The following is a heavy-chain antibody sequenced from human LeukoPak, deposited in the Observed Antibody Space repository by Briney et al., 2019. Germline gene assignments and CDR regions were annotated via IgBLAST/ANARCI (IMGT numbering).Heavy chain of an antibody. V-gene: IGHV3-33*08. CDR1: GFTFSNYA. CDR2: IWDDGSNK. J-gene: IGHJ1*01. D-gene: IGHD3-3*01. Sequence: GGSLRLSFAASGFTFSNYAMSWVRQAPGKGLEWVAVIWDDGSNKYYADSVRGRFTISRDNSKNTLYLQMNSLRVEDTALYFCARDLDDQNSLPPVFQYWGQGTLVTVSS. CDR3: ARDLDDQNSLPPVFQY.